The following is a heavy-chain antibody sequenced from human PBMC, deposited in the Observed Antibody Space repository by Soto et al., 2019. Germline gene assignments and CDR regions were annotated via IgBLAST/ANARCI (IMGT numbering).Heavy chain of an antibody. Sequence: QVQLLESGPGLVKPSETLSLTCTVSGGSIRSYYWSWIRQPPGKGLEWIGYIYSSGSTNYNPSLKRRVTISVDTAKNQSSRKLSSVTAADTAVYYCARRYGGGFDYWGQGTMVTVSS. D-gene: IGHD3-10*01. V-gene: IGHV4-59*08. CDR2: IYSSGST. J-gene: IGHJ4*02. CDR1: GGSIRSYY. CDR3: ARRYGGGFDY.